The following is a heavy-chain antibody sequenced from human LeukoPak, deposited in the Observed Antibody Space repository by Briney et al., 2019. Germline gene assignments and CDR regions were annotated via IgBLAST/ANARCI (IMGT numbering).Heavy chain of an antibody. D-gene: IGHD3-10*01. Sequence: GGSLRLSCAASGFTFSSYGMHWVRQAPGKGLEWVANIRHDGSNKYYADSVKGRFTISRDNSKNTLYLQMNSLRAEDTAVYYCARDRYYGSGSYYYYYGMDVWGQGTTVTVSS. CDR1: GFTFSSYG. J-gene: IGHJ6*02. CDR3: ARDRYYGSGSYYYYYGMDV. V-gene: IGHV3-33*01. CDR2: IRHDGSNK.